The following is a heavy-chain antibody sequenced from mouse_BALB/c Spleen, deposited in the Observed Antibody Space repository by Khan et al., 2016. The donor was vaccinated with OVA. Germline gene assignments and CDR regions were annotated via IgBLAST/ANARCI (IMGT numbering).Heavy chain of an antibody. V-gene: IGHV5-6*01. D-gene: IGHD4-1*01. CDR3: ASHVTGSFAY. CDR1: GFTFSAYS. J-gene: IGHJ3*01. Sequence: EVQLVESGGDLVKPGGSLKLSCAASGFTFSAYSMSWVRQTPDKRLEWVATISSGADYTYYPDGVKGRFTISRDNAKKTLYLQMSSLKSEDTAMYYCASHVTGSFAYWGQGTLVTVSA. CDR2: ISSGADYT.